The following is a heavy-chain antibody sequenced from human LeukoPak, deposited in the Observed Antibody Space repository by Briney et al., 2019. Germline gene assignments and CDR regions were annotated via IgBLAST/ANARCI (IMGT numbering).Heavy chain of an antibody. Sequence: ASVKVSCKASGYTFTSYDINWVRQATGQGLEWVGWMNPNSGNTGYAQKFQGRVTMTRNTSISTAYMELRSLRSDDTAVYYCARISQYYYGSGSSYYYYMDVWGKGTTVTISS. V-gene: IGHV1-8*01. D-gene: IGHD3-10*01. CDR1: GYTFTSYD. CDR2: MNPNSGNT. CDR3: ARISQYYYGSGSSYYYYMDV. J-gene: IGHJ6*03.